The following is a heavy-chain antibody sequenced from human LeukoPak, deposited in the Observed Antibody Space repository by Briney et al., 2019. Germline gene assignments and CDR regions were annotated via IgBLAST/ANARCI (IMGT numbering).Heavy chain of an antibody. J-gene: IGHJ4*02. CDR1: GFIVSSNY. Sequence: GGSLRLSCAASGFIVSSNYMSWVRQAPGKGLEWVSVIYSGGSTYYADSVKGRFTISRDNSKNTLYLQMNSLRAEDTAVYHCAKAGLLPRYYFDYWGQGTLVTVSS. V-gene: IGHV3-53*01. CDR2: IYSGGST. CDR3: AKAGLLPRYYFDY. D-gene: IGHD3-22*01.